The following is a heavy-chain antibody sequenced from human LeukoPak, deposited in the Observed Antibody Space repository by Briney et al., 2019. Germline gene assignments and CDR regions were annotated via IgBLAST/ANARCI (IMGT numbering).Heavy chain of an antibody. V-gene: IGHV1-46*01. CDR2: INPSGGST. D-gene: IGHD3-10*01. Sequence: ASVKVSCKASGYTFTSYYMHWVRQAPGQGLEWMGIINPSGGSTSYAQKFQGRVTMTRDMSTSTVYMELSSLRSEDTAVYYCARETLLLWFGELSALSYWGQGTLVTVSS. J-gene: IGHJ4*02. CDR3: ARETLLLWFGELSALSY. CDR1: GYTFTSYY.